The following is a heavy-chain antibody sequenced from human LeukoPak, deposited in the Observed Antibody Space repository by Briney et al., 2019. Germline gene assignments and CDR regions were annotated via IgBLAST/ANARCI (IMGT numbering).Heavy chain of an antibody. CDR2: IRYDGSNK. Sequence: AGESLRLSCGASGFTFSSYGMHWVRQAPGKGLEWAAFIRYDGSNKYYADSVKGRFTISRDNSKNTLYLQMNSLRVDDTAVYYCAKDKSEFTMVRGVIPPGGSYYFDYWGQGTLVTVSS. D-gene: IGHD3-10*01. V-gene: IGHV3-30*02. CDR3: AKDKSEFTMVRGVIPPGGSYYFDY. J-gene: IGHJ4*02. CDR1: GFTFSSYG.